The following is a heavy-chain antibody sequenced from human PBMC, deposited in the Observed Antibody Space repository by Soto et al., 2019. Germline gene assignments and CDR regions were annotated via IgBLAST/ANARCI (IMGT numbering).Heavy chain of an antibody. CDR3: ARENTSIAIFGVFGMDV. CDR1: RFAFSCRC. CDR2: IWYDGSST. V-gene: IGHV3-33*01. D-gene: IGHD3-3*01. Sequence: PGWSMRLSCASSRFAFSCRCMHCVRQAQGKGLEWVAVIWYDGSSTSYADSVKGRFTISRDNAKNTLYLQMNSLRAEDTAVYYCARENTSIAIFGVFGMDVWGQGTTVTVSS. J-gene: IGHJ6*02.